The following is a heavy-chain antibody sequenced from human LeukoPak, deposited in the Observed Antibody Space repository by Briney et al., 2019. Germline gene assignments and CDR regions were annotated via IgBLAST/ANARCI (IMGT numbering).Heavy chain of an antibody. J-gene: IGHJ2*01. Sequence: GGSLRLSCAASGFTFSSYAMHWVRQAPGKGLEWVAFISYDGGNKFYADSVKGRFTISRDNSKNTLYLQMNSLSAEDTAVYYCARDFSAALAWYFALWGRGTLVTVSS. CDR1: GFTFSSYA. D-gene: IGHD6-13*01. V-gene: IGHV3-30-3*01. CDR3: ARDFSAALAWYFAL. CDR2: ISYDGGNK.